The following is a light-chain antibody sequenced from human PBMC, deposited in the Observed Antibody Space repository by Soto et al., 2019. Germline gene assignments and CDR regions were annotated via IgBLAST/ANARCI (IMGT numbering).Light chain of an antibody. CDR3: QQSYNNFPLT. Sequence: IVLRPSPSSCSFSPEERAPLSCRASQTMRSSHLAWYQQKPGQAPRLLIYGASTRTFDVPSRFSGSGVGTHFTLTISGLQPEDFATYYCQQSYNNFPLTFGGGTKVDIK. CDR2: GAS. CDR1: QTMRSSH. V-gene: IGKV3-20*01. J-gene: IGKJ4*01.